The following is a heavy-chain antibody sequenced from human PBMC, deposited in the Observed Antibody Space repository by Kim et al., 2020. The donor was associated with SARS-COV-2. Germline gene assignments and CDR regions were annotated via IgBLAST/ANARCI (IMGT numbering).Heavy chain of an antibody. CDR2: ISGSGGST. D-gene: IGHD2-2*02. CDR3: AKGRACSSTSCYSPQGY. V-gene: IGHV3-23*01. Sequence: GGSLRLSCAASGFTFNNYAMSWVRQAPGKGLEWVSVISGSGGSTYYADAVKGRFTISRDNSKNKLYLQMNSLRAEDTAVYYCAKGRACSSTSCYSPQGYWGQGTLVTVSS. CDR1: GFTFNNYA. J-gene: IGHJ4*02.